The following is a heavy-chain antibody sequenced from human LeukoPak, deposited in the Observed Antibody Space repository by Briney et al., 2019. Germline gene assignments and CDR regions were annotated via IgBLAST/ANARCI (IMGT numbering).Heavy chain of an antibody. V-gene: IGHV4-30-4*08. J-gene: IGHJ6*04. CDR1: GGSISSGDYY. CDR3: ASRYCSSTSCYIPDV. D-gene: IGHD2-2*02. CDR2: IYYSGST. Sequence: SETLSLTCTVSGGSISSGDYYWSWIRQPPGKGLEWIGYIYYSGSTYYNPSLKSRVTISVDTSKNQFSLKLSSVTAADTAVYYCASRYCSSTSCYIPDVWGKGTMVTVSS.